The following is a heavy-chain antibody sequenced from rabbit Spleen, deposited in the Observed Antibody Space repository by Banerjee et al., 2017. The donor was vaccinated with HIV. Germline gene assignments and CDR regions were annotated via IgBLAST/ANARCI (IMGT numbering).Heavy chain of an antibody. D-gene: IGHD8-1*01. CDR3: ARDTGSSFSSYGMDL. CDR2: MYTGATNT. J-gene: IGHJ6*01. CDR1: GFSFSSNYY. V-gene: IGHV1S40*01. Sequence: QSLEESGGDLVKPGASLTLTCTASGFSFSSNYYMCWVRQAPGKGLEWIACMYTGATNTWYASWAKGRFTISKTSSTTVTLQMTSLTVADTATYFCARDTGSSFSSYGMDLWGPGTLVTVS.